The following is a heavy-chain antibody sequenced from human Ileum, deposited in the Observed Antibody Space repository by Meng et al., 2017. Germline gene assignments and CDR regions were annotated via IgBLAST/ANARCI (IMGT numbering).Heavy chain of an antibody. J-gene: IGHJ4*02. Sequence: QTPMKESGPTLGKPTPTPTLTCTLSGFSVTTDGVGVGWIRQPPGKALEWLALIYWDDDTRYSPSLKHRLTITKDTSKNQVVLTMTDMDPVDTATYYRAHKREETTVNYFDYWGQGTLVTVSS. CDR3: AHKREETTVNYFDY. V-gene: IGHV2-5*02. CDR1: GFSVTTDGVG. D-gene: IGHD4-17*01. CDR2: IYWDDDT.